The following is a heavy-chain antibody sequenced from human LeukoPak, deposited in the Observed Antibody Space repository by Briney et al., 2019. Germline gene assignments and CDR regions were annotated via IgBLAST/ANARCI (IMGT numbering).Heavy chain of an antibody. CDR1: GFTFSDYD. J-gene: IGHJ4*02. D-gene: IGHD3-16*01. V-gene: IGHV3-21*01. CDR2: ISCLSSHI. Sequence: GGSLRLSCSASGFTFSDYDMTWVRQAPGKGLEWVSSISCLSSHIYCRDSVKGRFSISRDNAKNSLYLQMNSLGAEDTAVYYCGRAFPPLRTSSAGDLWGQGTLVTVSS. CDR3: GRAFPPLRTSSAGDL.